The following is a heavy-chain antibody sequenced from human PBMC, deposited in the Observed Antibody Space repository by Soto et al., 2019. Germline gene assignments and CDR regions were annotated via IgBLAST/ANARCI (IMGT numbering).Heavy chain of an antibody. V-gene: IGHV3-30*18. J-gene: IGHJ4*02. CDR1: GFTFSAYG. CDR3: AKVYDQGSGWPLDY. D-gene: IGHD6-19*01. Sequence: PGGSLRLSCEVSGFTFSAYGMHWVRQAPGKGLEWVAAISHDGTNKNYGDSVKGRFTISRDNSKRTLYLQMNSLRPEDTALYYCAKVYDQGSGWPLDYWGQGTLVTVSS. CDR2: ISHDGTNK.